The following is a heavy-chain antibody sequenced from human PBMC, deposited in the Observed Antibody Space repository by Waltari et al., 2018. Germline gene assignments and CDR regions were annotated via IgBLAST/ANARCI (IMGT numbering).Heavy chain of an antibody. Sequence: QVQLQESGPGLVKPSETLSLTCTVSGYSISSGYYWGWFRPPPGKGLEWIGSIYHSGSTYYNPSLKSRVTISVDTSKNQFSLKLSSVTAADTAVYYCAREDVVVVAATPSSAFDIWGQGTMVTVSS. J-gene: IGHJ3*02. CDR1: GYSISSGYY. CDR2: IYHSGST. V-gene: IGHV4-38-2*02. CDR3: AREDVVVVAATPSSAFDI. D-gene: IGHD2-15*01.